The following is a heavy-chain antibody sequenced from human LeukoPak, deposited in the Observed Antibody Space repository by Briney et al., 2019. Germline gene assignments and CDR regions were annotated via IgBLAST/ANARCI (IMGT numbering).Heavy chain of an antibody. CDR1: GFTFSTSW. V-gene: IGHV3-15*07. CDR3: TTDLLVVVPAAMESVDY. J-gene: IGHJ4*02. Sequence: PGGSLRLSCAASGFTFSTSWMHWVRQAPGKGLEWVGRIKSKTDGGTTDYAAPVKGRFTISRDDSKNTLYLQMNSLKTEDTAVYYCTTDLLVVVPAAMESVDYWGQGTLVTVSS. CDR2: IKSKTDGGTT. D-gene: IGHD2-2*01.